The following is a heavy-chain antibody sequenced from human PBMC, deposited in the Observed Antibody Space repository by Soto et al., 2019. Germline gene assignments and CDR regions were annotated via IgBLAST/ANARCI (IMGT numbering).Heavy chain of an antibody. CDR3: AKEARYDYIWGSYRFYDY. V-gene: IGHV3-23*01. CDR2: ISGSGGST. CDR1: GYTFSSYA. Sequence: VQLLESGGGLVQPGGSLRLSCAASGYTFSSYAMSWVRQAPGKGLEWVSAISGSGGSTYYADSVKGRFTISRDNSKNTLYLQMNSLRAEDTAVYYCAKEARYDYIWGSYRFYDYWGQGTLVTVSS. J-gene: IGHJ4*02. D-gene: IGHD3-16*02.